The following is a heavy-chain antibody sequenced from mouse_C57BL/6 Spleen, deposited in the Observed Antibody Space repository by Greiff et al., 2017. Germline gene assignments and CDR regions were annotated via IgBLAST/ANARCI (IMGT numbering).Heavy chain of an antibody. CDR3: ANSYYSNYDY. Sequence: VQLQQSGPELVKPGASVKISCKASGYTFTDYYMNWVKQSHGKSLEWIGDINPNNGGTSYNQKFKGKATLTVDKSSSTAYMELRSLTSEDSAVYYCANSYYSNYDYWGQGTTLTVSS. CDR2: INPNNGGT. CDR1: GYTFTDYY. V-gene: IGHV1-26*01. J-gene: IGHJ2*01. D-gene: IGHD2-5*01.